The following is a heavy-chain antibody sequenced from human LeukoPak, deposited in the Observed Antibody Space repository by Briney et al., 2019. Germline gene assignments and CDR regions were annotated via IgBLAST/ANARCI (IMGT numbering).Heavy chain of an antibody. Sequence: KFQARVTITRDTSASTAYMELGSLRSEDTAVYYCARETSSDAFDIWGQGTMVTVSS. V-gene: IGHV1-3*01. J-gene: IGHJ3*02. CDR3: ARETSSDAFDI.